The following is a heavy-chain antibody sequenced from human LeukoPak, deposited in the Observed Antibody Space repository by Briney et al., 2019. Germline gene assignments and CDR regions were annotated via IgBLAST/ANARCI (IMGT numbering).Heavy chain of an antibody. Sequence: GASLKVSCKASGYTFTGYGIRSGRQAPGHGRECRGGGTAYNVNTKYAQKRQSRVTMTTDTSTSADHMWMWGPRSEGTALSYGAREEYYDSSGYYYIYFDYWGQGTLVTASS. D-gene: IGHD3-22*01. CDR2: GTAYNVNT. CDR3: AREEYYDSSGYYYIYFDY. J-gene: IGHJ4*02. CDR1: GYTFTGYG. V-gene: IGHV1-18*01.